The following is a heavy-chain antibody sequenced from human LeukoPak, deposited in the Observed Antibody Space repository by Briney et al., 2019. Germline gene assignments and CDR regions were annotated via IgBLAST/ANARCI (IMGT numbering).Heavy chain of an antibody. CDR2: ISSSSSYI. J-gene: IGHJ5*02. CDR1: GFTFSNAW. V-gene: IGHV3-21*01. Sequence: GGSLRLSCAASGFTFSNAWMSWVRQAPGKGLEWVSSISSSSSYIYYADSVKGRFTISRDNAKNSLYLQMNSLRAKDTAVYYCARAGTTVTTNWFDPWGQGTLVTVSS. CDR3: ARAGTTVTTNWFDP. D-gene: IGHD4-17*01.